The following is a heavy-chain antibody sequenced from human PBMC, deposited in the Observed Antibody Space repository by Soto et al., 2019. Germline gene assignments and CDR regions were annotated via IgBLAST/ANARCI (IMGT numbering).Heavy chain of an antibody. V-gene: IGHV3-48*03. J-gene: IGHJ6*02. CDR2: ISSSGSTI. D-gene: IGHD3-3*01. Sequence: PGGSLRLSWSASGFTFSGYEMNWVRQAPGKGLEWVSYISSSGSTIYYADSVKGRFTISRDNAKNSLYLQMNSLRAEDTAVYYCARSPDYDFWNGYYKYYYYYGMDVWGQGTTVTVSS. CDR3: ARSPDYDFWNGYYKYYYYYGMDV. CDR1: GFTFSGYE.